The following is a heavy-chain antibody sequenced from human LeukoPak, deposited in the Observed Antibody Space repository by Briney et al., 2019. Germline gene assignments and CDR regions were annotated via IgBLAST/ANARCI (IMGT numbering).Heavy chain of an antibody. Sequence: SLRLSCAASGFTFDDYAMHWVRQAPGKGLEWVSGISWNSGSIGYADSVKGRFTISRDNAKNSLYLQMNSLRAEDTAVYYCARAARLLDAFDIWGQGTMVTVSS. D-gene: IGHD6-6*01. J-gene: IGHJ3*02. CDR3: ARAARLLDAFDI. CDR1: GFTFDDYA. V-gene: IGHV3-9*01. CDR2: ISWNSGSI.